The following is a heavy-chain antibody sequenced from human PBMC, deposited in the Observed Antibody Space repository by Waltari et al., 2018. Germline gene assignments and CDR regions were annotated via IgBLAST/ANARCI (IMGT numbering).Heavy chain of an antibody. D-gene: IGHD3-16*01. CDR2: INAGNGNT. CDR3: VTYPLIGEHYYMDV. CDR1: GYNFTSYA. Sequence: VQLVQAGAEVKKPGASVKVSCKASGYNFTSYAMHWVRQAPGQRLEWMGGINAGNGNTKYSQKFQGRVTITRDTSASTAYMELSSLRSEDTAVYYCVTYPLIGEHYYMDVWGKGTTVTVSS. J-gene: IGHJ6*03. V-gene: IGHV1-3*01.